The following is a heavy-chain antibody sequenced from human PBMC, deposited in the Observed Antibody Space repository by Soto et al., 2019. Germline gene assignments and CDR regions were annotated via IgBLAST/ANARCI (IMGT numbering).Heavy chain of an antibody. D-gene: IGHD3-10*01. CDR2: MNPNSSNT. CDR3: ARGRGHPNSFDP. Sequence: ASVKVSCKASGYTFTSYDINWVRQATGQGLEWMGWMNPNSSNTGYAQKFQGRVTMTRNTSISTAYMELSSLRSEDTAVYYCARGRGHPNSFDPWGQGTLVTVSS. CDR1: GYTFTSYD. V-gene: IGHV1-8*01. J-gene: IGHJ5*02.